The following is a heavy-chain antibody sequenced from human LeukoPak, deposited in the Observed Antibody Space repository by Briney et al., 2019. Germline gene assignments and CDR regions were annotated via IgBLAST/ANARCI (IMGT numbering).Heavy chain of an antibody. Sequence: SETLSLTCTVSGGSISSYYWSWIRQPAGKGLEWIGRIYTSGSANYNPSLKSRVTITVDTSKNQFSLKLSSVTAADTAVYYCASDQPYDYRFDHWGQGTLVTVSS. CDR2: IYTSGSA. J-gene: IGHJ4*02. D-gene: IGHD4-11*01. CDR3: ASDQPYDYRFDH. CDR1: GGSISSYY. V-gene: IGHV4-4*07.